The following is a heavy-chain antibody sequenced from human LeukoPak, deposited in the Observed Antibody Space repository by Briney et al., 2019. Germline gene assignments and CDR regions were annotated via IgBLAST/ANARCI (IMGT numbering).Heavy chain of an antibody. CDR2: ISGNGAST. Sequence: SGGSLRLSCAASGFTFSNYAMSWVRQVRGKGLEWISSISGNGASTYHADSVKGRFTISRDNSKNTLYLLMNSLRDEDTALYYCAKDGGSCSASRCSRLYLGYYYYYMDVWGKGTTVTVSS. CDR1: GFTFSNYA. CDR3: AKDGGSCSASRCSRLYLGYYYYYMDV. J-gene: IGHJ6*03. V-gene: IGHV3-23*01. D-gene: IGHD2-15*01.